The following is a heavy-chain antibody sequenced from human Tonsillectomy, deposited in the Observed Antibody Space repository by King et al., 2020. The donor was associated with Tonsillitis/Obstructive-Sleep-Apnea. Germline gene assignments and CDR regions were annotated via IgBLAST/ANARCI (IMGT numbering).Heavy chain of an antibody. CDR3: AKEGYCSRTSCYTANAFDI. V-gene: IGHV3-30*18. Sequence: QVQLVESGGGVVQPGRSLRLSCAASGFTFNSYDMHWVRQAPGKGLEWVAVISYDESNESYADSVKGRFTISRDNSKNTLYLQMNSLRAEDTAVYHCAKEGYCSRTSCYTANAFDIWGQGTMVTVSS. CDR2: ISYDESNE. D-gene: IGHD2-2*02. J-gene: IGHJ3*02. CDR1: GFTFNSYD.